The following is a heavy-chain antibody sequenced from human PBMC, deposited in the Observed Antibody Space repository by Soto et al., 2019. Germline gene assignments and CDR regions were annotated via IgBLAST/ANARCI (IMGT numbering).Heavy chain of an antibody. Sequence: QVQLVQSGAEVKKPGASVKVSCKASGFTFISYGITWVRQAPGQGREWMGWISAYNGNTNYAQKFQVRVTIPTDTSTSTTYMALRSLRSDDTAVYYFAKDTNLLECDYWIGSPVDYWGQGTLVTVSS. D-gene: IGHD3-3*01. CDR2: ISAYNGNT. CDR3: AKDTNLLECDYWIGSPVDY. CDR1: GFTFISYG. J-gene: IGHJ4*02. V-gene: IGHV1-18*01.